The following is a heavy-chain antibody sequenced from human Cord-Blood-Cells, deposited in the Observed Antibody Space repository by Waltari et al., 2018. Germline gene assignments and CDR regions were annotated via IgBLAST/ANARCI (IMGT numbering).Heavy chain of an antibody. J-gene: IGHJ3*02. CDR3: ARAPPYCTNGVCYDAFDI. D-gene: IGHD2-8*01. CDR1: GYTFTSYG. Sequence: QVQLVQSGAEVKKPGASVKVSCKASGYTFTSYGISWVRQAPGQGLEWMGWIRPYNGNTNYAQKLQGRVTMTTDTSTSTAYMELRSLRSDDTAVYYCARAPPYCTNGVCYDAFDIWGQGTMVTVSS. CDR2: IRPYNGNT. V-gene: IGHV1-18*01.